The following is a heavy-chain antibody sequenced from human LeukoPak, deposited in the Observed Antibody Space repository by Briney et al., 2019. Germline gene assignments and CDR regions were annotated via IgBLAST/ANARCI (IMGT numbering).Heavy chain of an antibody. CDR1: GFTFSRYG. V-gene: IGHV3-30*03. Sequence: QTGGSLRLSCAASGFTFSRYGMHWVRQAPGKGLEWVAAISYDGTNKYYADSVKGRFTISRDNSKNTLYLQMNSLRTDDTAVYYCARGTLNIPGEHGAFDYWGQGTLVTVSS. CDR2: ISYDGTNK. J-gene: IGHJ4*02. D-gene: IGHD1-14*01. CDR3: ARGTLNIPGEHGAFDY.